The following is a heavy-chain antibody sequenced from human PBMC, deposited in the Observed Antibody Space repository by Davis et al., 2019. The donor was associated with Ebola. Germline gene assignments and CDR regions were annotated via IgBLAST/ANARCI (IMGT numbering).Heavy chain of an antibody. Sequence: GSLRLSCTVSGGSVSSGSYYWSWIRQPPGKGLEWIGYIYYSGSTNYNPSLKSRVTISVDTSKNQFSLKLSSVTAADTAVYYCARGGAVAGPWGQGTLVTVSS. CDR3: ARGGAVAGP. CDR1: GGSVSSGSYY. CDR2: IYYSGST. D-gene: IGHD6-19*01. V-gene: IGHV4-61*01. J-gene: IGHJ5*02.